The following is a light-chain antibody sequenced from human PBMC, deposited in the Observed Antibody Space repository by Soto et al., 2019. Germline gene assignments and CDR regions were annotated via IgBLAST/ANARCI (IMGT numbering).Light chain of an antibody. CDR2: GAS. Sequence: EIVMTQSPATLSVSPGERATLSCRASQSVSSNLAWYQQQPGQAPRLLIHGASTRATDIPARFSASGTGTEFTLTISSLQSEDVAVSYCQQYNDWPQFTFGGGTRVEIK. CDR3: QQYNDWPQFT. J-gene: IGKJ4*01. CDR1: QSVSSN. V-gene: IGKV3-15*01.